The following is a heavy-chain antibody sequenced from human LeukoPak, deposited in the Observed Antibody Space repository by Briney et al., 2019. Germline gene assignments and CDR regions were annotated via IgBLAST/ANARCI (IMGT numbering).Heavy chain of an antibody. J-gene: IGHJ4*02. V-gene: IGHV3-33*01. D-gene: IGHD2-2*01. CDR1: GFTFSSYG. CDR2: IWYDGSNK. CDR3: ARDPEYQLLYYFDY. Sequence: PGRSLRLSCAASGFTFSSYGMHWVRQAPGKGLEWVAVIWYDGSNKYYADSVKGRFTISRDNSKNTLYLQMNSLRAEDTAVYYCARDPEYQLLYYFDYWGQGTLVTVSS.